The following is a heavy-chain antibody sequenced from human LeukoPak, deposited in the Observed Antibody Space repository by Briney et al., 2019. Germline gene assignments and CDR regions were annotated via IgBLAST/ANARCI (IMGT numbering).Heavy chain of an antibody. V-gene: IGHV1-18*01. CDR2: ISAYNGNT. CDR1: GYTFTSYG. CDR3: AREIPAAGTVAFDY. D-gene: IGHD6-13*01. J-gene: IGHJ4*02. Sequence: ASVKVSCKASGYTFTSYGISWARQAPGQGLEWMGWISAYNGNTNYAQKLQDRVTMTTDTSTSTAYMELRSLRSDDTAVYYCAREIPAAGTVAFDYWGQGTLVTVSS.